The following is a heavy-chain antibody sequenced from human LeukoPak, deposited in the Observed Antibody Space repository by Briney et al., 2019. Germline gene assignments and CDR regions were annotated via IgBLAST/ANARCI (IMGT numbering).Heavy chain of an antibody. CDR1: GGSISSSSYY. CDR3: ARASGTYSSSWYRDYYYYMDV. J-gene: IGHJ6*03. V-gene: IGHV4-39*07. CDR2: IYYSGST. Sequence: PSETLSLTCTVSGGSISSSSYYWGWIRQPPGKGLEWIGSIYYSGSTYYNPSLKSRVTISVDTSKNQFSLKLSSVTAADTAVYYCARASGTYSSSWYRDYYYYMDVWGKGTTVTVSS. D-gene: IGHD6-13*01.